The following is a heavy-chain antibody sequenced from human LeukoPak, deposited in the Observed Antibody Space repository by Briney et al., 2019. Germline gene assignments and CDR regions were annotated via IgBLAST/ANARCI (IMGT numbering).Heavy chain of an antibody. J-gene: IGHJ4*02. V-gene: IGHV4-59*08. D-gene: IGHD2-21*01. Sequence: PSETLSLTCTVSGGSISSYYWSWIRQPPGKGLEWIGYIYYSGGTNYNPSLKSRVTISVDTSKKQFPLRLSSVTAADTAVYYCASFYQAYYFDYWGQGTLVTVSS. CDR3: ASFYQAYYFDY. CDR1: GGSISSYY. CDR2: IYYSGGT.